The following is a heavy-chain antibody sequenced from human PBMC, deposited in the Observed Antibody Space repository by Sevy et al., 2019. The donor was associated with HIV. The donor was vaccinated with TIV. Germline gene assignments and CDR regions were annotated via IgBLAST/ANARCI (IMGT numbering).Heavy chain of an antibody. CDR3: SNMGYHGGFDI. D-gene: IGHD3-16*02. J-gene: IGHJ3*02. CDR2: IKSKSDGGTT. Sequence: GGSLRLSCAASGFSFRETWMSWVRQGPGKGLELVGRIKSKSDGGTTDYAAPVKGRFTISRYDSKTTLYLQMNSLKTEDTALYYCSNMGYHGGFDIWGQGTMVTVSS. V-gene: IGHV3-15*01. CDR1: GFSFRETW.